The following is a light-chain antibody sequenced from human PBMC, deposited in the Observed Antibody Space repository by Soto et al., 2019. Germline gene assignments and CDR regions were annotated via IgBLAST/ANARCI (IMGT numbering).Light chain of an antibody. J-gene: IGKJ3*01. CDR3: QQSSNWRVT. CDR2: DAS. V-gene: IGKV3-11*01. Sequence: EIVLTQSPATLSLSPGERATLSCRASQSVSSNLAWYQQKPGQAPRLLIYDASNRATGIPARFSGSGSGTDFTLTISSLGPEDFAVYYCQQSSNWRVTFGPGTKVDIK. CDR1: QSVSSN.